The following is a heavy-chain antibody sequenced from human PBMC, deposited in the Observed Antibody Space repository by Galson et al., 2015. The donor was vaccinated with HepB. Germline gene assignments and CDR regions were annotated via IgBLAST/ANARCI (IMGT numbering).Heavy chain of an antibody. CDR2: MDPNSGNT. V-gene: IGHV1-8*01. Sequence: SVKVSCKASGFSFSSYDINWVRQATGQGPEWLGWMDPNSGNTGYAQKFQGRITMTRNISISTAYMELRSLRSEDTAVYYCARFPHSSSWDDSFYYMDVWGKGTTVTVSS. J-gene: IGHJ6*03. D-gene: IGHD6-13*01. CDR1: GFSFSSYD. CDR3: ARFPHSSSWDDSFYYMDV.